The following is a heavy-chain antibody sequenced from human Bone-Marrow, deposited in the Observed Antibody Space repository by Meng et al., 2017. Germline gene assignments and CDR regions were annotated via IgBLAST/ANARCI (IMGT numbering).Heavy chain of an antibody. Sequence: ASVKVSCKASGYTFTSYYMHWVRQAPGQGLEWMGIINPSGGSTSYAQKFQGRVTMTRDTSTSTVYMELSSLRSGDTAVYYCARGSRADDYYDSSGYYYLPHDYWGQGTLVTVSS. CDR1: GYTFTSYY. D-gene: IGHD3-22*01. CDR2: INPSGGST. V-gene: IGHV1-46*01. CDR3: ARGSRADDYYDSSGYYYLPHDY. J-gene: IGHJ4*02.